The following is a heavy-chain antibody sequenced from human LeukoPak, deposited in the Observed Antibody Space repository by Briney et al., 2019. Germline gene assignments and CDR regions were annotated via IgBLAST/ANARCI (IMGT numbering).Heavy chain of an antibody. D-gene: IGHD6-19*01. J-gene: IGHJ4*02. CDR3: ARTLLRGIAVAGAIDY. CDR1: GFSLSTRGMC. Sequence: SGPALLKPTPTLTLTCTFSGFSLSTRGMCVSWIRQPPGKALEWLSLIDWDDDKYYSTSLKTRLTISKDTSKNQVVLTMTNMDPVDTATYYCARTLLRGIAVAGAIDYWGQGTLVTVSS. V-gene: IGHV2-70*01. CDR2: IDWDDDK.